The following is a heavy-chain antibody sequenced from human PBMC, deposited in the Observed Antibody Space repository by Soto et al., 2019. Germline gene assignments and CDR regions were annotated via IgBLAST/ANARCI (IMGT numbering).Heavy chain of an antibody. CDR1: GFTFSGSA. CDR2: IRSKANSYAT. CDR3: ASGHGDYGHYYYYMDV. Sequence: GGSLRLSCAASGFTFSGSAMHWVRQASGKGLEWVGRIRSKANSYATAYAASVKGRFTISRDDSKNTAYLQMNSLKTEDTAVYYCASGHGDYGHYYYYMDVWGKGTTVTVSS. V-gene: IGHV3-73*01. J-gene: IGHJ6*03. D-gene: IGHD4-17*01.